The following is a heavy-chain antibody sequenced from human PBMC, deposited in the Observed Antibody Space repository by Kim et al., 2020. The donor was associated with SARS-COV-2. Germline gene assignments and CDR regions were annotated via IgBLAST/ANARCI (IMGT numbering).Heavy chain of an antibody. CDR2: ISGTGDRT. D-gene: IGHD3-10*01. CDR1: GFTFNNYA. V-gene: IGHV3-23*01. J-gene: IGHJ1*01. Sequence: GGSLRLSCASSGFTFNNYAMNWVRQAPGKGLEWVSAISGTGDRTYYADSVKGRFTISRDKSKNTLYLQMNSLRAEDTAVYYCAKDELLWFGHLGYFHHWGQGTLVPVSS. CDR3: AKDELLWFGHLGYFHH.